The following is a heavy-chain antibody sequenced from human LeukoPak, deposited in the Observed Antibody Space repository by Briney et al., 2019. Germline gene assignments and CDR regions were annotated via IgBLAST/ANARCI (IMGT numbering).Heavy chain of an antibody. Sequence: PGESLKISCQASGYSFTSYWIAWVRQMPGKGLEWMGIIYPSDSDTKYSPSFQGHVTISVDKSITTAYLQWSSLKASDTAVYYCARLAANSLGYWGQGTLVTVSS. D-gene: IGHD5-24*01. CDR3: ARLAANSLGY. J-gene: IGHJ4*02. V-gene: IGHV5-51*01. CDR1: GYSFTSYW. CDR2: IYPSDSDT.